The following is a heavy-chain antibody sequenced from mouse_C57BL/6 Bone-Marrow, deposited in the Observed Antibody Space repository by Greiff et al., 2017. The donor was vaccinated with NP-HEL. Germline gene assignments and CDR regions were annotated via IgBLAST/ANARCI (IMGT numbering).Heavy chain of an antibody. CDR1: GYTFTSYW. V-gene: IGHV1-61*01. J-gene: IGHJ3*01. D-gene: IGHD4-1*01. Sequence: QVQLQQPGAELVRPGSSVPLSFPASGYTFTSYWMDWVKQRPGQGLEWIGNIYPSDSEPLYTQKFKDKATLTVDKSSSTAYMQLSSLTSEDAAVYDGTRTGGRMAWFAYWGQGTLVTVSA. CDR2: IYPSDSEP. CDR3: TRTGGRMAWFAY.